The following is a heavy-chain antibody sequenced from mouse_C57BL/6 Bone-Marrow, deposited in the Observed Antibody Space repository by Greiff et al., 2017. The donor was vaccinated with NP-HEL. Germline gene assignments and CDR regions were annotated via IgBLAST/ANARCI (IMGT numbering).Heavy chain of an antibody. Sequence: QVQLQQPGAELVKPGASVKLSCKASGYTFTSYWMHWVKQRPGQGLEWIGMIHPNSGSTNYNETFKSKATLTVDKSSSTAYMQLSSLTSEDSAVDYCAKDYYGSRDYWGQGTTLTVSS. CDR1: GYTFTSYW. CDR2: IHPNSGST. V-gene: IGHV1-64*01. D-gene: IGHD1-1*01. CDR3: AKDYYGSRDY. J-gene: IGHJ2*01.